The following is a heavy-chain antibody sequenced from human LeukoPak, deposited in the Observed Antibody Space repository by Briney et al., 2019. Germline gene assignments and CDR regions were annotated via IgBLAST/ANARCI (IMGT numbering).Heavy chain of an antibody. CDR2: IRKKANSYST. CDR3: AKATPTTSLDV. J-gene: IGHJ6*02. Sequence: GGSLRLSCAASGFTFSDYHIDWGRQAPGKGLEWLGRIRKKANSYSTDYAASVKGRFTISRDDSKNSAYLQMNSLKIEDTAVYYCAKATPTTSLDVWGQGTTVIVSS. D-gene: IGHD4-17*01. CDR1: GFTFSDYH. V-gene: IGHV3-72*01.